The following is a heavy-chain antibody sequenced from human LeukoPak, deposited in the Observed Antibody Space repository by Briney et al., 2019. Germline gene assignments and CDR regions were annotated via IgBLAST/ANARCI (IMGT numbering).Heavy chain of an antibody. V-gene: IGHV4-4*02. Sequence: SETLSLTCAVSGGSISSSNWWSWVRQPPGKGLEWIGEIYHSGSTNYNPSLKSRVTISVDKSKNQFSLKLSSVTAADTAVYYCARASYYDSRTHAFDIWGQGTMVTVSS. J-gene: IGHJ3*02. CDR3: ARASYYDSRTHAFDI. CDR1: GGSISSSNW. CDR2: IYHSGST. D-gene: IGHD3-22*01.